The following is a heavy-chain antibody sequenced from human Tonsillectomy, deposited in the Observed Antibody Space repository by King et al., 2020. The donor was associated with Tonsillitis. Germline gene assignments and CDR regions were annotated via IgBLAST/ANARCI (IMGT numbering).Heavy chain of an antibody. D-gene: IGHD6-19*01. V-gene: IGHV4-34*01. J-gene: IGHJ4*02. CDR1: GGSFRGYY. CDR2: INHSGST. CDR3: AAINTGLIAVADHFDY. Sequence: VQLQQWGAGLLKPSETLSLTCAVYGGSFRGYYWSWIRQPPGKGREGIGEINHSGSTNSNPSLKSLVTISVDTSKNPFSLKLSSLSAADTAVYYCAAINTGLIAVADHFDYWGQGTLVTVSS.